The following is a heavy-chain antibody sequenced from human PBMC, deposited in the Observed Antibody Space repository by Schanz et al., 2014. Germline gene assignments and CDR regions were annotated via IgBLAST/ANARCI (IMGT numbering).Heavy chain of an antibody. Sequence: VHLLESGGGLVQPGGSLRLSCAASGFTFNSYAFHWVRQAPGKGLEWVALISYDGNTKYYADSVKGRFTISRDNSKNTLYVQMNSLRAEDTAVYYCAKAKSGAHGAFDIWGQGTMVTVSS. CDR1: GFTFNSYA. CDR3: AKAKSGAHGAFDI. J-gene: IGHJ3*02. CDR2: ISYDGNTK. V-gene: IGHV3-30-3*01. D-gene: IGHD3-10*01.